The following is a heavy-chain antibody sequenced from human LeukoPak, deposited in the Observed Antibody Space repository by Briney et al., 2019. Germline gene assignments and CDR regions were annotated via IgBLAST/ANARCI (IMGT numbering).Heavy chain of an antibody. Sequence: ASVKVSCKASGYTFTSYGISWVRQAPGQGLEWMGWISAYNGNTNYAQKLQGRVTITADESTSTAYMELSSLRSEDTAVYYCARVSVTMIVVVKGAFDIWGQGTMVTVSS. CDR3: ARVSVTMIVVVKGAFDI. V-gene: IGHV1-18*01. CDR1: GYTFTSYG. CDR2: ISAYNGNT. J-gene: IGHJ3*02. D-gene: IGHD3-22*01.